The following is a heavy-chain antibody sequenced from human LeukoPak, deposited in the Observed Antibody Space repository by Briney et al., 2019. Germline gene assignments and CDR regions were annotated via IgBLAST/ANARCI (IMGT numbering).Heavy chain of an antibody. V-gene: IGHV3-11*05. CDR2: VMSGRGST. D-gene: IGHD3-16*01. Sequence: GGSLRLSCAASGFSVSDYSISWIRQSPGKGPEWISYVMSGRGSTNYADSVKGRFTISRDNAKNSVALQLDGLRADDTAVYFCARERRGSYYAFESWGQGTLVTVSS. J-gene: IGHJ4*02. CDR1: GFSVSDYS. CDR3: ARERRGSYYAFES.